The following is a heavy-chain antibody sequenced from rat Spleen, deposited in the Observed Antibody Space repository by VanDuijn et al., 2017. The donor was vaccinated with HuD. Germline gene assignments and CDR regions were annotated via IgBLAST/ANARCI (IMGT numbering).Heavy chain of an antibody. D-gene: IGHD1-11*01. CDR3: ARHYGGYSEYVMDA. V-gene: IGHV5-25*01. CDR2: ISTSGGST. CDR1: GFTFSNYY. Sequence: EVQLVETGGGLVQPGRSLKLSCAALGFTFSNYYMAWVRQAPTKGLEWVASISTSGGSTYYRDSVRARFTISRDNAKSTLYLQVDSLRSEDTATYYCARHYGGYSEYVMDAWGQGASVTVSS. J-gene: IGHJ4*01.